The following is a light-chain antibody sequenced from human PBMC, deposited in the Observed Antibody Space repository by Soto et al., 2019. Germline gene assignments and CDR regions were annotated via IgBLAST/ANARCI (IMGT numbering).Light chain of an antibody. CDR1: QAISKY. CDR3: QKYDSAPLFT. V-gene: IGKV1-27*01. J-gene: IGKJ3*01. CDR2: AAS. Sequence: DIPMTQTPPSLSASVGDRVTITCRASQAISKYLAWYQQKPGKDPKLLIYAASTLQSGVPSRFSGSGSGTDFTLTISSLQPEDVATYYCQKYDSAPLFTFGPGTRVDVK.